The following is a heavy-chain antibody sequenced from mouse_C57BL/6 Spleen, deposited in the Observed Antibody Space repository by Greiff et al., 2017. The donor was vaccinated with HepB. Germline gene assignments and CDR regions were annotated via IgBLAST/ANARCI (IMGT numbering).Heavy chain of an antibody. CDR2: ISSGSSTI. CDR3: ARYYDGYYIYYAMDY. V-gene: IGHV5-17*01. CDR1: GFTFSDYG. D-gene: IGHD2-3*01. J-gene: IGHJ4*01. Sequence: EVKVVESGGGLVKPGGSLKLSCAASGFTFSDYGMHWVRQAPEKGLEWVAYISSGSSTIYYADTVKGRFTISRDNAKNTLFLQMTSLRSEDTAMYYCARYYDGYYIYYAMDYWGQGTSVTVSS.